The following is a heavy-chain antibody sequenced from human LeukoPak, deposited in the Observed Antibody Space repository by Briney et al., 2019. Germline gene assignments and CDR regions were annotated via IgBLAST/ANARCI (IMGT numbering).Heavy chain of an antibody. J-gene: IGHJ4*02. D-gene: IGHD3-22*01. CDR3: AKGRPITMIVVVTIDFDY. CDR1: GFTVITND. V-gene: IGHV3-23*01. Sequence: GGSLRLSCAASGFTVITNDMTWVRQAPGKGLEWVSAISGSGGSTYYADSVKGRFTISRDNSKNTLYLQMNSLKAEDTAVYYCAKGRPITMIVVVTIDFDYWGQGTLVTVSS. CDR2: ISGSGGST.